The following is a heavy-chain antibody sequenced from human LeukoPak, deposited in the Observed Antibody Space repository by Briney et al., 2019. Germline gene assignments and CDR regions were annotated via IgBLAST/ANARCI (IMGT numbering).Heavy chain of an antibody. CDR2: IYYSGST. D-gene: IGHD3-22*01. Sequence: SETLSLTCIVSGGSISSYYWGWIRQPPAKGLGWIGYIYYSGSTNYNPSLKTRVTISVDTSKNQSSLKLSPVTAADTAVYYCARISASGYNSRGAFDIWGQGTMVTVSS. CDR1: GGSISSYY. J-gene: IGHJ3*02. CDR3: ARISASGYNSRGAFDI. V-gene: IGHV4-59*01.